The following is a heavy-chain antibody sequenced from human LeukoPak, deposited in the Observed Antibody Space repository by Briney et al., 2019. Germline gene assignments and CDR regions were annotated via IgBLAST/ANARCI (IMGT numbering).Heavy chain of an antibody. D-gene: IGHD3-3*01. Sequence: PSQTLSLTCAVSGGSISSGGYSWSWIRQPPGKGLEWIGYIYYSGSTNYNPSLKSRVTISVDTSENQFSLKLSSVTAADTAVYYCAREGYDFWSGTPLRWFDPWGQGTLVTVSS. CDR1: GGSISSGGYS. CDR2: IYYSGST. V-gene: IGHV4-61*08. CDR3: AREGYDFWSGTPLRWFDP. J-gene: IGHJ5*02.